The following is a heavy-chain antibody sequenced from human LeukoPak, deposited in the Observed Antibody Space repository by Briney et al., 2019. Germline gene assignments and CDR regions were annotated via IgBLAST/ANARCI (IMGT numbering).Heavy chain of an antibody. CDR3: ARGPYSSGWYPSY. J-gene: IGHJ4*02. V-gene: IGHV3-33*01. Sequence: GRSLRLSCAASGFTFSSYGMHWVRQAPGKGLEWVAVIWYDGSNKYYADSVTGRFTISRDNSKNTLYLQMNSLRAEDTAVYYCARGPYSSGWYPSYWGQGTLVTVSS. CDR1: GFTFSSYG. D-gene: IGHD6-19*01. CDR2: IWYDGSNK.